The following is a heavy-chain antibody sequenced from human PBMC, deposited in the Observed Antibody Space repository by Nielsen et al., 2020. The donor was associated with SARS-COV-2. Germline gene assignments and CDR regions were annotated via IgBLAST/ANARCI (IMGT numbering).Heavy chain of an antibody. Sequence: ASVKVSCKASGYTFTSYDINWVRQATGQGLEWMGWMNPNSGNTGYAQKFQGRVTITADESTSTAYMEPSSLRSEDTAVYYCATGPGIAAAGNWFDPWGQGTLVTVSS. V-gene: IGHV1-8*01. D-gene: IGHD6-13*01. CDR1: GYTFTSYD. CDR2: MNPNSGNT. J-gene: IGHJ5*02. CDR3: ATGPGIAAAGNWFDP.